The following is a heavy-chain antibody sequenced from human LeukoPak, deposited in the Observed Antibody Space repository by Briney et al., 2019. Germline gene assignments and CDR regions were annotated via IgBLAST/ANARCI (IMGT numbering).Heavy chain of an antibody. D-gene: IGHD3-16*01. CDR1: VFSLSIQC. J-gene: IGHJ4*02. V-gene: IGHV3-7*01. CDR2: IKEDGSQK. Sequence: GGSLRLSCAASVFSLSIQCMSWVRQAPGKGPEGGANIKEDGSQKSYVDSVKGRFTISRDNAKTSLYVQMNSLRAEDTAVYYCARAFFWGQGTLVTVSS. CDR3: ARAFF.